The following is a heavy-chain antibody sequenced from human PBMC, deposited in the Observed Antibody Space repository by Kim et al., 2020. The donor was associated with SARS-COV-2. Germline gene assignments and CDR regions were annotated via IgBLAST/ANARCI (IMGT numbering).Heavy chain of an antibody. D-gene: IGHD3-3*02. CDR1: GFTFSSYG. V-gene: IGHV3-33*06. Sequence: GGSLRLSCAASGFTFSSYGMHWVRQAPGKGLEWVAVIWYDGSNKYYADSVKGRFTISRDNSKNTLYLQMNSLRAEDTAVYYCAKSLAFYYYGMDVWGQGTTVTVSS. CDR2: IWYDGSNK. J-gene: IGHJ6*02. CDR3: AKSLAFYYYGMDV.